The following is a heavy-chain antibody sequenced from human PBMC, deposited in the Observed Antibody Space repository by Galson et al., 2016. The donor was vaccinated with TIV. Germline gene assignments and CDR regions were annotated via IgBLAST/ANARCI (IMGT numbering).Heavy chain of an antibody. CDR1: GFTFSNAW. CDR2: IKSKSDGATT. D-gene: IGHD2-2*01. J-gene: IGHJ4*02. Sequence: SLRLSCAASGFTFSNAWMTWVRQAPGRGLEWVGRIKSKSDGATTAYAAPVKGRFSISRDDSKDTVYLQMNNLKTEDTALYFCTTDVGYCLTTSCSLGLDFWGQGTLVTVSS. V-gene: IGHV3-15*01. CDR3: TTDVGYCLTTSCSLGLDF.